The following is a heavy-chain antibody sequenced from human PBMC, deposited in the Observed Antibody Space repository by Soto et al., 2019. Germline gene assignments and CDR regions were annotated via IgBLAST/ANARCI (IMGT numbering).Heavy chain of an antibody. V-gene: IGHV1-69*01. J-gene: IGHJ5*02. CDR3: ARGQASSGWYYNWFDP. CDR2: IIPIFGTA. CDR1: GGTFSSYA. D-gene: IGHD6-19*01. Sequence: QVQLVQAGAEVKKPGSSVKVSCKASGGTFSSYAISWVRQAPGQGLEWMGGIIPIFGTANYAQKFQGRVTITADESTSTAYMERSSLRSEATAVYYCARGQASSGWYYNWFDPWGQVTMVTVSS.